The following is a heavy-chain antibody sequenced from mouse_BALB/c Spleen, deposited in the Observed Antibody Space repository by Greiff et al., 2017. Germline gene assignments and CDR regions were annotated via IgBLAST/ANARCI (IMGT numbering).Heavy chain of an antibody. CDR2: ISYDGSN. CDR3: ASGIYYDYIFAY. J-gene: IGHJ3*01. D-gene: IGHD2-4*01. V-gene: IGHV3-6*02. Sequence: EVQLQQSGPGLVKPSQSLSLTCSVTGYSITSGYYWNWIRQFPGNKLEWMGYISYDGSNNYNPSLKNRISLTRDTSKNQFFLKLNSVTTEDTATYYCASGIYYDYIFAYWGQGTLVTVSA. CDR1: GYSITSGYY.